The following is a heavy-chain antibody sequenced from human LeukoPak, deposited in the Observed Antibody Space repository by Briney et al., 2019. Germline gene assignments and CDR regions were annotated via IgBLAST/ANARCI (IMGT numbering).Heavy chain of an antibody. D-gene: IGHD6-25*01. V-gene: IGHV1-8*01. CDR1: GYTFTSYD. CDR2: MNPNSGNT. CDR3: GRLRSIGASGHDASDT. J-gene: IGHJ3*02. Sequence: ASVKVSCKASGYTFTSYDINWVRQATGQGLEWMGWMNPNSGNTGYTQKFQGRLTLTTDTSTSTAYMELRSLRSDDTALYFCGRLRSIGASGHDASDTWGQGTMVTVSS.